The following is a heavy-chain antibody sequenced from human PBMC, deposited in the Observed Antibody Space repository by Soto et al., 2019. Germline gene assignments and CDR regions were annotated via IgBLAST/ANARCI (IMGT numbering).Heavy chain of an antibody. CDR1: GGSISSYY. CDR3: ARQMRGATISIYYYGMDV. Sequence: SETLSLTCTVSGGSISSYYLSWIRQPPGKGLEWIGYIYYSGSTNYNPSLKSRVTISVDTSKNQFSLKLSPVTAADTAVFYCARQMRGATISIYYYGMDVWGQGTTVTVSS. D-gene: IGHD5-12*01. CDR2: IYYSGST. J-gene: IGHJ6*02. V-gene: IGHV4-59*01.